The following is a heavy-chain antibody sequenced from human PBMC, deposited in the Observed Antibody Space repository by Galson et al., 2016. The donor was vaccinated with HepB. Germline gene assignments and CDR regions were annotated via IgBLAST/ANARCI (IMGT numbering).Heavy chain of an antibody. Sequence: SETLSLTCDVSGGSFNAYYWSWIRQSPGKGLEWIGEINHSGFTKYNPSLKSRVTISVDTSNNQFSLKLTSMTAADTAVYYCARVVVAATNWFDSWGPGTLVTFSS. J-gene: IGHJ5*01. CDR2: INHSGFT. D-gene: IGHD2-21*01. CDR1: GGSFNAYY. V-gene: IGHV4-34*01. CDR3: ARVVVAATNWFDS.